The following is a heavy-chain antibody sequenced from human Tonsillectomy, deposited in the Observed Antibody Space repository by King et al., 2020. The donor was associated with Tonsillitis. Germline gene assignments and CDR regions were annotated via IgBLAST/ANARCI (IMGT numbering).Heavy chain of an antibody. Sequence: VQLVQSGGGVVQPGRSLRLSCAASGFTFRSYAMHWVHQAPGKGLEWVAVISFDGSYKYYADSVKGRFTISRDTSKNTLYLQMNNLRAEDTAVYYCARAPTVTDAFDIWGQGTMVTVSS. D-gene: IGHD4-17*01. CDR2: ISFDGSYK. J-gene: IGHJ3*02. CDR1: GFTFRSYA. CDR3: ARAPTVTDAFDI. V-gene: IGHV3-30*01.